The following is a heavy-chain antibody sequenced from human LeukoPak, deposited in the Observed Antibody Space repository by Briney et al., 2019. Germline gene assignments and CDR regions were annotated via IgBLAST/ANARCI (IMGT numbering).Heavy chain of an antibody. CDR3: ASPSPRRGRYCRSTSCDDAFDI. CDR1: GYTFTGYY. D-gene: IGHD2-2*01. V-gene: IGHV1-2*02. CDR2: INPNSGGT. J-gene: IGHJ3*02. Sequence: GASVKVSCKASGYTFTGYYMHWVRQAPGQGLEWMGWINPNSGGTNYAQKFQGRVTMTRDTSISTAYMELSRLRSDDTAVYYCASPSPRRGRYCRSTSCDDAFDIWGQGTMVTVSS.